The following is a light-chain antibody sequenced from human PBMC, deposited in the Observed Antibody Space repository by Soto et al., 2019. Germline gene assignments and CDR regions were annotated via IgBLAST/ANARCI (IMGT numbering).Light chain of an antibody. V-gene: IGKV3-15*01. CDR2: GAS. CDR3: QQYDNCPPVT. CDR1: QSVSTN. J-gene: IGKJ4*01. Sequence: EIVMTQSPATLSVSPGERATLPCRASQSVSTNLAWYQQKPGLAPRLLIYGASTRATGVPARFSGSGSGTEFTLTISSLQSEDFTVYYCQQYDNCPPVTFGGGTKVEIK.